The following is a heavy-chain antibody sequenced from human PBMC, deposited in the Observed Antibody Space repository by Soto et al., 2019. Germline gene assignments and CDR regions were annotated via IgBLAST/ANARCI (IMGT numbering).Heavy chain of an antibody. CDR3: ARNPASSGSYSFDY. D-gene: IGHD1-26*01. CDR2: IYYSENT. J-gene: IGHJ4*02. CDR1: GGSISSSSYY. Sequence: PSETLSLTCTVSGGSISSSSYYWGWIRQPPGKGLEWIGSIYYSENTYYNPSLKSRVTISVDTSKNQFSLKLSSVTAADTAVYYCARNPASSGSYSFDYWGQGTLVTVSS. V-gene: IGHV4-39*01.